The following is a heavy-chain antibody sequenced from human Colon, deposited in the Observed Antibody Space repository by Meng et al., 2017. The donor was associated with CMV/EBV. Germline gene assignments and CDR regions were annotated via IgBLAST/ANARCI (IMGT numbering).Heavy chain of an antibody. D-gene: IGHD3-10*01. Sequence: CKASGYTFTAYSRHWVRQAPGQGLEWMGRINPNSGGTNYGLKFQGRVTMTRDTSISTAYMELSWLRSDDTALYFCASELRDGDYIDFWGPGTLVTVSS. CDR2: INPNSGGT. CDR1: GYTFTAYS. CDR3: ASELRDGDYIDF. V-gene: IGHV1-2*06. J-gene: IGHJ4*02.